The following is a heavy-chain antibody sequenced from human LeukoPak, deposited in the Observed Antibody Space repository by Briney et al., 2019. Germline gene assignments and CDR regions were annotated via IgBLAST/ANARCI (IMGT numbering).Heavy chain of an antibody. V-gene: IGHV3-33*01. D-gene: IGHD1-26*01. CDR2: IWYEGTNI. J-gene: IGHJ5*02. Sequence: GGSLRLSCAASGFTFSSFGMHWVRQAPGKGLEWVAVIWYEGTNIYYADSVKGRFTISRDSSKNTLYLQMNSLRAEDTATYYCARQGGLGAYAAGPWFDPWGQGTLVTASS. CDR3: ARQGGLGAYAAGPWFDP. CDR1: GFTFSSFG.